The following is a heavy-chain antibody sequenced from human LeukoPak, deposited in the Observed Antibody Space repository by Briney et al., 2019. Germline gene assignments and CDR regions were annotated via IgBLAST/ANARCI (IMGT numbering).Heavy chain of an antibody. V-gene: IGHV3-30*02. CDR2: IRYDGGKK. CDR1: GFTFSNYG. Sequence: GGSLRLSCAASGFTFSNYGMHWVRQAPGKGLEWVALIRYDGGKKDYADSVKGRFTISRDNSKNTLYLQMNSLRAEDTAMYYCVRTGDTERFDYWGQGTLVTVSS. J-gene: IGHJ4*02. CDR3: VRTGDTERFDY. D-gene: IGHD3/OR15-3a*01.